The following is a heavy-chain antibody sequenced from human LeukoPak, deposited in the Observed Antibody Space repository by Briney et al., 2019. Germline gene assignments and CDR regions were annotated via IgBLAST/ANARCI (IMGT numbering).Heavy chain of an antibody. D-gene: IGHD5-12*01. CDR3: ASSLRFRSFDP. Sequence: GASVKVSCKASGYTFTSYGISWVRQAPGQGLEWMGWISAYNGNTNYAQKLQGRVTMTTDTSTSTAYMELRGLRSDDTAVYYCASSLRFRSFDPWGQGTLVTVSS. V-gene: IGHV1-18*01. CDR1: GYTFTSYG. CDR2: ISAYNGNT. J-gene: IGHJ5*02.